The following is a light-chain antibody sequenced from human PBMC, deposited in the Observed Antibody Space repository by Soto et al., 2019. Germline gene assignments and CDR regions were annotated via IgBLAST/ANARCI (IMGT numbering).Light chain of an antibody. CDR2: GAS. CDR3: QQYGSSPWT. Sequence: EIVLTQSPGTLSLSPGEIATLSCRASQTVSRSFLAWYQQKPGQAPRLLMYGASNRATGIPDRFSGSGSGTDFTLTISRLEPEDFAVYYCQQYGSSPWTFGQGTKVDIK. J-gene: IGKJ1*01. CDR1: QTVSRSF. V-gene: IGKV3-20*01.